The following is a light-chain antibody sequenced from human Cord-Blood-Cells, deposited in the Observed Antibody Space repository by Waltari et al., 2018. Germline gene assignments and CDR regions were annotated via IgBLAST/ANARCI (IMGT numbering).Light chain of an antibody. V-gene: IGKV4-1*01. CDR3: QQYYSTPLT. CDR1: QSVLYSSNNKNY. CDR2: WAS. Sequence: DIVMTQSPYSLAVSLGARATIKCKSRQSVLYSSNNKNYLTWYQQKPGQPPKLLIYWASTRESGVPDRFSGSGSGTDFTLTISSLQAEDVAVYYCQQYYSTPLTFGGGTKVEIK. J-gene: IGKJ4*01.